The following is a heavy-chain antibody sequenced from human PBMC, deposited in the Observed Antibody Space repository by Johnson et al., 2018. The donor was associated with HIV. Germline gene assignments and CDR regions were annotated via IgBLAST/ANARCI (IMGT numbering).Heavy chain of an antibody. CDR2: IKQDGGEK. CDR1: GFTFSAYF. Sequence: VQLVESGGGLIQPGESLRLSCAASGFTFSAYFMSWVRQAPGKGLEWVANIKQDGGEKNYVDSVRGRFTISRDNAKNSLYLQMYRLRAEDTAVYYCARDDAYSKVRAFDIWGQGTMVIVSP. CDR3: ARDDAYSKVRAFDI. D-gene: IGHD4-11*01. V-gene: IGHV3-7*01. J-gene: IGHJ3*02.